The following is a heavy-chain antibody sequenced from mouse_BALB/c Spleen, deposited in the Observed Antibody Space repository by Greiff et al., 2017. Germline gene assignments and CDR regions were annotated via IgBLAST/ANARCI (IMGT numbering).Heavy chain of an antibody. CDR2: ISSGGSYT. Sequence: EVQLQQSGGDLVKPGGSLQLSCAASGFTFSSYGLSWVRQTPDQRLEWVATISSGGSYTYYPDSVKGRFTISRDNAKNPLYLQMSSRKSEDTAMYYCASPTDYWGQGTTLTVSS. CDR1: GFTFSSYG. V-gene: IGHV5-6*01. CDR3: ASPTDY. D-gene: IGHD1-1*01. J-gene: IGHJ2*01.